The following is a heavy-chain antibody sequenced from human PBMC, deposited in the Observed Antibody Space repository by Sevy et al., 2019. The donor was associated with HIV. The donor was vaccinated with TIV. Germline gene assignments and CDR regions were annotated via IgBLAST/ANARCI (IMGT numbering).Heavy chain of an antibody. D-gene: IGHD1-1*01. Sequence: GGSLRLSCVASGFTFRSFSMHWVRQAPGKGLEWVAAIWYDGRTERYADSVQGRFTISRDNSKKTLHLQINSLRAEDTALYYCARDAARVIVPTAGFDSWGQGTLVTVSS. J-gene: IGHJ5*01. V-gene: IGHV3-33*01. CDR3: ARDAARVIVPTAGFDS. CDR2: IWYDGRTE. CDR1: GFTFRSFS.